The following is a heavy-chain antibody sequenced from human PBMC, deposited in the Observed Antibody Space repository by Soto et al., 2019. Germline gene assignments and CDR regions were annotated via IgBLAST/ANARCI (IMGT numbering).Heavy chain of an antibody. CDR3: AKSPDCTTTTCYGYYYYMDV. CDR1: GFTFRSYA. J-gene: IGHJ6*03. CDR2: ISSSGGST. Sequence: EVQLWESGGGLVQPGGSLRLSCAASGFTFRSYAMSWVRQAPGKGLEWVSVISSSGGSTYYEDSMKGRFTISRDNSKNTLYLQMNGLRAEDTAVYYCAKSPDCTTTTCYGYYYYMDVWGKGTTVTVSS. V-gene: IGHV3-23*01. D-gene: IGHD2-2*01.